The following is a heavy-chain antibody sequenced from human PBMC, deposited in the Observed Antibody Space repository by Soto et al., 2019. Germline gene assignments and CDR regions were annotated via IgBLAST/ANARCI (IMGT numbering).Heavy chain of an antibody. V-gene: IGHV1-18*01. CDR3: AGYGLLVVVPAASPPFDYYYGMDV. CDR1: GYTFTSYG. D-gene: IGHD2-2*01. CDR2: ISAYNGNT. Sequence: QVQLVQSGAEVKKPGASVKVSCKASGYTFTSYGISWVRQAPGQGLEWMGWISAYNGNTNYAQKLQGGVTMTTDTSTATAYMERGSLRSDDTAVQYCAGYGLLVVVPAASPPFDYYYGMDVWGQGTTVTVSS. J-gene: IGHJ6*02.